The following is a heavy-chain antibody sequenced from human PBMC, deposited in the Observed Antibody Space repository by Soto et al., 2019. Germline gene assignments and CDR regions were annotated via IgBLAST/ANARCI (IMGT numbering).Heavy chain of an antibody. D-gene: IGHD3-16*02. CDR1: GYTLTELS. Sequence: ASVKVSCKVSGYTLTELSMHWVRQAPGKGLEWMGGFDPEDGETIYARKFQGRVTMTEDTSTDTAYMELSSLRSEDTAVYYCATGSMITFGGVIVPYYYYGMDVWGQGTTVTVSS. V-gene: IGHV1-24*01. J-gene: IGHJ6*02. CDR3: ATGSMITFGGVIVPYYYYGMDV. CDR2: FDPEDGET.